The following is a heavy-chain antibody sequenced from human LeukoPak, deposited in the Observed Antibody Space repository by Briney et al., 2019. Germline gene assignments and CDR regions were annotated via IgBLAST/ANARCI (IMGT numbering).Heavy chain of an antibody. J-gene: IGHJ4*02. CDR2: IYPGDCDT. CDR1: GYSFTSYW. Sequence: GASLKSSWKGSGYSFTSYWNGWVRQMPGKGLEWMGIIYPGDCDTRYSPSFQGQVTISADKSISTAYLQWSSLKASDTAMYYCASADSGYDLDYWGQGTLVTVSS. D-gene: IGHD5-12*01. V-gene: IGHV5-51*01. CDR3: ASADSGYDLDY.